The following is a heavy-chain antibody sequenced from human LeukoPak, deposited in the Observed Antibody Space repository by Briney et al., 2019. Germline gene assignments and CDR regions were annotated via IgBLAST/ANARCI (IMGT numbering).Heavy chain of an antibody. CDR2: IYYSGST. Sequence: SETLSLTCTVSGGSISSSSYYWGWIRQPPGKGLEWIGSIYYSGSTYYNPSLKSRVTISVDTSKNQFSLKLSSVTAADTAVYYCARQDYYGSGSYYNLAYWGQGTLVTVSS. CDR3: ARQDYYGSGSYYNLAY. CDR1: GGSISSSSYY. J-gene: IGHJ4*02. V-gene: IGHV4-39*01. D-gene: IGHD3-10*01.